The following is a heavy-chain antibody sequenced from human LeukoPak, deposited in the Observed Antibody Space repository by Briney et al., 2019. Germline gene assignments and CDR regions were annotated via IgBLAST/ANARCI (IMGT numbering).Heavy chain of an antibody. Sequence: ETLSLTCTVSGGSISSYYWSWVRQAPGKGLEWFSAISGSGGSTYYADSVKGRFTISRDNSKNTLYLQMNSLRAEDTAVYYCAKAVDTAMAYYFDYWGQGTLVTVSS. CDR3: AKAVDTAMAYYFDY. CDR2: ISGSGGST. V-gene: IGHV3-23*01. CDR1: GGSISSYY. J-gene: IGHJ4*02. D-gene: IGHD5-18*01.